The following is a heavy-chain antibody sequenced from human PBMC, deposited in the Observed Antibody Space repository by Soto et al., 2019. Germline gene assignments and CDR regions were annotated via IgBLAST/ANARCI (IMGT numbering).Heavy chain of an antibody. CDR1: GGAFRKYA. Sequence: QVQLVQSGAEVKKPGSSVKVSCKASGGAFRKYAISWVRQAPGQGLEWIGGIIPIFGTTNYAQKFQGRVTITADESTNTAYMELSSPRSEDTAVYYCAKDPSSRWGDYYYYYGMDVWGQGTTVTVSS. D-gene: IGHD6-13*01. J-gene: IGHJ6*02. CDR2: IIPIFGTT. V-gene: IGHV1-69*01. CDR3: AKDPSSRWGDYYYYYGMDV.